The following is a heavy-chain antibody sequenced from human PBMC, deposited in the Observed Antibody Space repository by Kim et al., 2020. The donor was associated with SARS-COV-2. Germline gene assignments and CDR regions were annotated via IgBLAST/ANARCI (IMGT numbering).Heavy chain of an antibody. CDR3: ARDGGTRGSGYIHQDYYYGMDV. Sequence: GGSLRLSCAASGFTFSDYYMSWIRQAPGKGLEWVSYISSSSSYTNYADSVKGRFTISRDNAKNSLYLQMNSLRAEDTAVYYCARDGGTRGSGYIHQDYYYGMDVWGQGTTVTVSS. V-gene: IGHV3-11*05. D-gene: IGHD3-22*01. CDR2: ISSSSSYT. J-gene: IGHJ6*02. CDR1: GFTFSDYY.